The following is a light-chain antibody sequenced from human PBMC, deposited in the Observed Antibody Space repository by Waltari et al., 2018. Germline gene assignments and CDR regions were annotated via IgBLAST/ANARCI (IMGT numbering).Light chain of an antibody. CDR1: SGHSTNV. J-gene: IGLJ3*02. Sequence: QLVLTQSPSASASLGASVKLTCTLSSGHSTNVIAWLQKRPEKGPRFVMKVNSEGSHSEGEGIPDRFSGSSSGAERYLTISSLQSEDEADYSCQTGGHGTWVFGGGTKLTVL. V-gene: IGLV4-69*01. CDR2: VNSEGSH. CDR3: QTGGHGTWV.